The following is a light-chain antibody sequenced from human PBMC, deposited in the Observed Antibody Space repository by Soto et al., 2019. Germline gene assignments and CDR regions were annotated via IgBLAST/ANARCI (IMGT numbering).Light chain of an antibody. CDR3: QQYVTSPAIT. Sequence: EIVLTQSPGALSLSPGERATLSCWASESVGDYLAWYQQKPGQAPRLLIYGATKRTPGTPDRFSGTGSETAFTLAISRLEPGDFAVYYCQQYVTSPAITFGQGTRLEIK. J-gene: IGKJ5*01. V-gene: IGKV3-20*01. CDR1: ESVGDY. CDR2: GAT.